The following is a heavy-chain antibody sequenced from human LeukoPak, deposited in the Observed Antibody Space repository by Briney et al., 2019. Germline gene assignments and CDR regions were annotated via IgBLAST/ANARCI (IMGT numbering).Heavy chain of an antibody. Sequence: SVKVSCTASGYTFTVYYMHWVRQAPGQGLEWMGVIIPIFGTANYAQKFQGRVTITADESMSTAYMELSSLRSEDTAVYYCARDWAMRELPDLDAFDIWGQGTMVTVSS. J-gene: IGHJ3*02. V-gene: IGHV1-69*13. CDR1: GYTFTVYY. CDR3: ARDWAMRELPDLDAFDI. D-gene: IGHD1-26*01. CDR2: IIPIFGTA.